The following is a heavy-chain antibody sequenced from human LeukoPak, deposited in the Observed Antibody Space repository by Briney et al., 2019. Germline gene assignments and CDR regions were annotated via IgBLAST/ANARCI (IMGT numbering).Heavy chain of an antibody. CDR3: ARVSPFYYGSGSYYLNY. Sequence: GGSLRLSCAASGFTFSDYYMSWFRQAPGKGLEWVSYISSGYTIFYADSVKGRFTISRDNAKNSLYLQMNSLRAEDTAVYYCARVSPFYYGSGSYYLNYWGQEPWSPSPQ. D-gene: IGHD3-10*01. CDR2: ISSGYTI. V-gene: IGHV3-11*01. CDR1: GFTFSDYY. J-gene: IGHJ4*01.